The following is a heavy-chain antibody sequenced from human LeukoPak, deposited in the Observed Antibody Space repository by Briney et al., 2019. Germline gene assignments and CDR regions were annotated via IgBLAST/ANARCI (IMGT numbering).Heavy chain of an antibody. CDR3: VRDGHYYDSSGYPRD. CDR2: ISYDGSNK. V-gene: IGHV3-30-3*01. D-gene: IGHD3-22*01. Sequence: GGSLRLSCAASGFTFSSYAMHWVRQAPGKGLEWVAVISYDGSNKYYADSVKGRFTISRDNSKNTLYLQMNSLRAEDTAVYYCVRDGHYYDSSGYPRDWGKGTLVTVAS. CDR1: GFTFSSYA. J-gene: IGHJ4*02.